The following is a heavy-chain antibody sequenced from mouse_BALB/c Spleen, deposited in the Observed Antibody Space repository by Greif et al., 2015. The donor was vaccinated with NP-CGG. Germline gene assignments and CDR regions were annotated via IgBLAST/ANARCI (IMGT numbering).Heavy chain of an antibody. CDR2: IDPENGDT. J-gene: IGHJ4*01. CDR3: IDWDVAMDY. V-gene: IGHV14-4*02. CDR1: GFNIKDYY. D-gene: IGHD4-1*01. Sequence: VQLQQSGAELVRSGASVKLSCTASGFNIKDYYMHWVKQRPEQGLEWIGWIDPENGDTEYAPKFQGKATMTADTSSNTAYLQLSSLTSEDTAVYYCIDWDVAMDYWGQGTSVTVSS.